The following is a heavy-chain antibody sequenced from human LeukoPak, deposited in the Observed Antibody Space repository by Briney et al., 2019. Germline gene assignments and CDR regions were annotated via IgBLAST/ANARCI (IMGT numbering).Heavy chain of an antibody. Sequence: ASVKVSCKASGYTFTGYYMHWVRQAPGQGLEWMGWINPNSGGTNYAQKFQGRVTMTRDTSISTAYMELSRLRSDDTAVYYCARAKRITMIVVAERDAFDIWGQGTMVTVSS. CDR1: GYTFTGYY. V-gene: IGHV1-2*02. CDR2: INPNSGGT. J-gene: IGHJ3*02. CDR3: ARAKRITMIVVAERDAFDI. D-gene: IGHD3-22*01.